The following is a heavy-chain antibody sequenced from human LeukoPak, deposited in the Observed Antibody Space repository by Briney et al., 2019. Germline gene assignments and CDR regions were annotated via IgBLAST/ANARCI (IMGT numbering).Heavy chain of an antibody. CDR2: IYHSGST. J-gene: IGHJ4*02. CDR3: VRDDDIAVAGPFDY. CDR1: GYSISSGYY. Sequence: PSETLSLTCTVSGYSISSGYYWGWIRQPPGKGLEWIGSIYHSGSTYYNPSLKSRVTISVDTSKNLFSLKLSSVTAADTAVYYCVRDDDIAVAGPFDYWGQGTLVTVSS. D-gene: IGHD6-19*01. V-gene: IGHV4-38-2*02.